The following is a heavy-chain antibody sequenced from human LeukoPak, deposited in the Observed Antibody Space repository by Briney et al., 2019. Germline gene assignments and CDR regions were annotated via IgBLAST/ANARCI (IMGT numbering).Heavy chain of an antibody. CDR1: GFTFSSYS. Sequence: GGSLRLSCAASGFTFSSYSMNWVRQAPGKGLEWVSYISSSSSTIYYADSVKGRFTISRDNAKNSLFLQMNSLRAEDTAIYYCARDPTADDYWGQGTLVTVSS. CDR2: ISSSSSTI. D-gene: IGHD2-2*01. J-gene: IGHJ4*02. V-gene: IGHV3-48*04. CDR3: ARDPTADDY.